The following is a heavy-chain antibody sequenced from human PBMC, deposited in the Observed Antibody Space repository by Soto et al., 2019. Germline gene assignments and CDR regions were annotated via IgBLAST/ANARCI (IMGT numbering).Heavy chain of an antibody. D-gene: IGHD3-16*01. Sequence: PSETLSLTCAVSGYSISSGYYWGWIRQPPGKGLEWIGSIYHSGSTYYNPSLKSRVTISVDTSKNQFSLKLSSVTAADTAVYYCARDLGLLKSLFDYWGQGTLVTVSS. V-gene: IGHV4-38-2*02. J-gene: IGHJ4*02. CDR1: GYSISSGYY. CDR2: IYHSGST. CDR3: ARDLGLLKSLFDY.